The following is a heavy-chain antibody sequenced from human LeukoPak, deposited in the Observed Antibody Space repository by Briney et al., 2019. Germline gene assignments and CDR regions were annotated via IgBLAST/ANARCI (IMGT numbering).Heavy chain of an antibody. J-gene: IGHJ4*02. Sequence: GRSLILSCAASGFTFSSYAMHWVRQAPGKGLEWVAVISYDGSNKYYADSVKGRFTISRDNSKNTLYLQMNSLRAEDTAVYYCARGDDILTGYFDYWGQGTLVTVSS. V-gene: IGHV3-30-3*01. CDR2: ISYDGSNK. D-gene: IGHD3-9*01. CDR3: ARGDDILTGYFDY. CDR1: GFTFSSYA.